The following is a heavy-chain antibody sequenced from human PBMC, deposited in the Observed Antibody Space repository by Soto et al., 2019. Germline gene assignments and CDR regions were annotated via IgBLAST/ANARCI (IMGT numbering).Heavy chain of an antibody. J-gene: IGHJ6*02. CDR1: GFTFSSYW. Sequence: PGVSLRLSCADSGFTFSSYWMSWVRQAPGKGLEWVANVKYDGSQTYYVGSVKGRFTISRDNAKNSLYLQMNSLRAEDKAVYYCTRDFQGPLDYGMDVWGQGTTVTVSS. CDR2: VKYDGSQT. V-gene: IGHV3-7*01. CDR3: TRDFQGPLDYGMDV. D-gene: IGHD1-1*01.